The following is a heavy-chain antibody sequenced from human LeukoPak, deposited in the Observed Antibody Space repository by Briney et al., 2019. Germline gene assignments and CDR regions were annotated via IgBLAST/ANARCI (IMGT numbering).Heavy chain of an antibody. CDR3: ARDSYYDSSGASWFDP. Sequence: ASVKVSCKXSGYTFTCYYMHWVRQAPGQGLEWMGRIIPIFGTANYAQKFQGRVTIATDESTSTAYMELSSLRSEDTAVYYCARDSYYDSSGASWFDPWGQGTLVTVSS. CDR2: IIPIFGTA. J-gene: IGHJ5*02. D-gene: IGHD3-22*01. CDR1: GYTFTCYY. V-gene: IGHV1-69*05.